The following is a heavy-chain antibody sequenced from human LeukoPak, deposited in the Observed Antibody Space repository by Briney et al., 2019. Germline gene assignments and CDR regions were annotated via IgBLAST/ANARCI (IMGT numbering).Heavy chain of an antibody. D-gene: IGHD2-2*02. CDR2: INHSGST. CDR1: GGSFSGYY. Sequence: PSETLSLTCAVYGGSFSGYYWSWIRQPPGKGLEWIGEINHSGSTNYNPSLKSRVTISVDTSKNQFSLKLSSVTAADTAVYYCQGRYCSSTSCYTDYYGMDVWGQGTTVTVSS. CDR3: QGRYCSSTSCYTDYYGMDV. J-gene: IGHJ6*02. V-gene: IGHV4-34*01.